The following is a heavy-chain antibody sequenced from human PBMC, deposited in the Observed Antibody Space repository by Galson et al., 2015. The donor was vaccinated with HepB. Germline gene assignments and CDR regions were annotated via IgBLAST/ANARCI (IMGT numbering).Heavy chain of an antibody. Sequence: LRLSCAASGFTFSDYYMSWIRQAPGKGLEWVSYISSSSSYTNYADSVKGRFTISRDNAKNSLYLQMNSLRAEDTAVYYCARDVLLAAAGSDYWGQGTLVTVSS. D-gene: IGHD6-13*01. V-gene: IGHV3-11*06. CDR3: ARDVLLAAAGSDY. CDR1: GFTFSDYY. J-gene: IGHJ4*02. CDR2: ISSSSSYT.